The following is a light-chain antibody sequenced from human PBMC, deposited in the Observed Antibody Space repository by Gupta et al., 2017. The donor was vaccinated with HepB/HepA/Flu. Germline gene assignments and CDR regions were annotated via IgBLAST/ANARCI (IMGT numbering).Light chain of an antibody. V-gene: IGKV1-39*01. J-gene: IGKJ1*01. CDR3: QQTYSTPRT. CDR1: QSFSSY. Sequence: DIQMTQSPSSLSASVGDRVTITCRASQSFSSYLSWYQLKPGKGPKLLIYGPSSLQGGVPSRFSGSGSGTDFTLTISSLQPEDFATYYCQQTYSTPRTFGQGTKVEI. CDR2: GPS.